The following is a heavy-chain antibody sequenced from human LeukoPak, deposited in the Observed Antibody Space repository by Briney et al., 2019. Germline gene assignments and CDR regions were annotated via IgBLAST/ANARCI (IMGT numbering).Heavy chain of an antibody. J-gene: IGHJ4*02. CDR2: ISDNGGMT. CDR3: YVSGWTEDIDN. Sequence: GGSLRLSCSASGITFSSHAMHWVRQAPGKGLEYVSAISDNGGMTFYADSVRGRFTISRDNSKNTLYFQISSLRGEDTAVYYCYVSGWTEDIDNWGQGTLVTVSS. CDR1: GITFSSHA. V-gene: IGHV3-64D*06. D-gene: IGHD6-19*01.